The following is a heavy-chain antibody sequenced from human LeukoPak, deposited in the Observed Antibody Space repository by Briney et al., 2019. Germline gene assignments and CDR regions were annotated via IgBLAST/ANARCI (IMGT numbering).Heavy chain of an antibody. CDR2: INPGGRST. CDR3: ARPYYYDSSGYHPFDY. V-gene: IGHV1-46*01. CDR1: GDTFTSYY. J-gene: IGHJ4*02. D-gene: IGHD3-22*01. Sequence: ASVKVSCKASGDTFTSYYMHWVRQAPGQGLEWMGIINPGGRSTTYAQKFQGRVTLTRDTSTSTVYMELSSLRSEDTAVYYCARPYYYDSSGYHPFDYWGQGTLVTVSS.